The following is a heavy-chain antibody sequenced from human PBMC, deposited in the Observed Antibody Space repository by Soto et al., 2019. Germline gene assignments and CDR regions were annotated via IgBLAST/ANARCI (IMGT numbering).Heavy chain of an antibody. CDR1: GFTFPSSA. CDR3: AAVPYYYDTSRTYFDY. CDR2: IVVGSGNT. J-gene: IGHJ4*02. D-gene: IGHD3-22*01. V-gene: IGHV1-58*01. Sequence: QMQLVQSGPEVKKPGTSVKVSCKASGFTFPSSAVQWVRQARGQRLEWIARIVVGSGNTNYAQKFQERLTISRDMSTNTAYRELSSLRSEDTAVYYCAAVPYYYDTSRTYFDYWGQGTLVTVSS.